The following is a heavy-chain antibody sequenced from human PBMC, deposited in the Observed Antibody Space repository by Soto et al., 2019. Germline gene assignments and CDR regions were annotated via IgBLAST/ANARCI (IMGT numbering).Heavy chain of an antibody. V-gene: IGHV3-33*01. J-gene: IGHJ6*02. CDR1: GFTFSSYG. CDR2: IWYDGSNK. D-gene: IGHD2-21*02. CDR3: ARVIGGGVRSDWYYYYGMDV. Sequence: GGSLRLSCAASGFTFSSYGMHWVRQAPGKGLEWVAVIWYDGSNKYYADSVKGRFTISRDNSKNTLYLQMNSLRAEDTAVYYCARVIGGGVRSDWYYYYGMDVWGQGTTVTVSS.